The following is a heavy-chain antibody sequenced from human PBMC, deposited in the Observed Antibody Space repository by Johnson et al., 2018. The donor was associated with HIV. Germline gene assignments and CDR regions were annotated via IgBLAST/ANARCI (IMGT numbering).Heavy chain of an antibody. CDR2: ISYDGSNK. Sequence: VQLVESGGGLVQPGRSLRLSCAASGFTFSSYAMHWVRQAPGKGLEWVAVISYDGSNKYYADSVKGRFTISRDNSKNTLYLQMNSLRAEDTAVYYCARAYSYGAFDIWGQGTMVT. D-gene: IGHD5-18*01. V-gene: IGHV3-30*14. CDR1: GFTFSSYA. J-gene: IGHJ3*02. CDR3: ARAYSYGAFDI.